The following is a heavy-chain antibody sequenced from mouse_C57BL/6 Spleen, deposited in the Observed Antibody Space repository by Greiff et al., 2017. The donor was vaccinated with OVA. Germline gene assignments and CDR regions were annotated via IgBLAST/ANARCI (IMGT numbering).Heavy chain of an antibody. CDR2: IGPSDSYT. J-gene: IGHJ1*03. CDR3: ARNHGYYPHWYFDV. V-gene: IGHV1-69*01. D-gene: IGHD2-3*01. CDR1: GYTFTSYW. Sequence: VQLLQPGAEFVMPGASVKLSCKASGYTFTSYWMYWVQQTPEQGLEWIGNIGPSDSYTYYTQKVKGQSTLTVDNSTSTPYMQLSSLTSEDSAVYYCARNHGYYPHWYFDVWGTGTTVTVSS.